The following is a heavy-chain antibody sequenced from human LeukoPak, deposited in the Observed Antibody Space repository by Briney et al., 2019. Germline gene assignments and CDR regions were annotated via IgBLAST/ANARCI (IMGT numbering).Heavy chain of an antibody. J-gene: IGHJ5*02. CDR2: INPNSGGT. Sequence: ASVTVSCKASGYTFTGYYIHWVRQAPGQGLEWMGWINPNSGGTNYAQKFQGRVTMTRDTSISAAYMELSRLRSDDTAVYYCARDRYTYANWFDPWGQGTLVTVSS. CDR1: GYTFTGYY. V-gene: IGHV1-2*02. D-gene: IGHD5-18*01. CDR3: ARDRYTYANWFDP.